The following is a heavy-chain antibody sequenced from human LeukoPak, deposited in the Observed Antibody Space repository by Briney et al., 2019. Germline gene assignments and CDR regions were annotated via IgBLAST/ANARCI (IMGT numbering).Heavy chain of an antibody. D-gene: IGHD6-19*01. Sequence: SETLSLTCNVSGPSMSSNYGIWIRHPPGKGLEWIAYIYHSGNTNYSPSLESRVTMSVDESKNQFSLRVHFVSAADTAVYYCASTRRAAVAGRFDSWGQGTLVTVSS. CDR3: ASTRRAAVAGRFDS. J-gene: IGHJ4*02. CDR2: IYHSGNT. CDR1: GPSMSSNY. V-gene: IGHV4-4*09.